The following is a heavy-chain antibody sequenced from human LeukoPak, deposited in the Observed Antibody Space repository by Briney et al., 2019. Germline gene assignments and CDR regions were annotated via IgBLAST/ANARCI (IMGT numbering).Heavy chain of an antibody. V-gene: IGHV1-46*01. D-gene: IGHD1-26*01. CDR3: ARAWESIAGYYFDY. J-gene: IGHJ4*02. CDR1: GYTFSSYH. Sequence: ASVKVSCKASGYTFSSYHIHWVRQAPGQGLEWMGKINPSFNPGVDVTSYAQKFQGRVTMTRDTSTNTVYMELSSLRSEDTAVYYCARAWESIAGYYFDYWGQGTLVTVSS. CDR2: INPSFNPGVDVT.